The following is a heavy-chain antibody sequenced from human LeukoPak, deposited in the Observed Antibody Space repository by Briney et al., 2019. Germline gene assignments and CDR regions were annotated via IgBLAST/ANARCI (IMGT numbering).Heavy chain of an antibody. CDR3: ARGLIFDY. CDR1: GGSFSGYY. CDR2: INHSGST. V-gene: IGHV4-34*01. Sequence: SETLSLNCAVYGGSFSGYYWSWIRQPPGKGLEWIGEINHSGSTNYNPSLKSRVTISVDTSKNQFSLKLSSVTAADTAVYYCARGLIFDYWGQGTLVTVSS. J-gene: IGHJ4*02.